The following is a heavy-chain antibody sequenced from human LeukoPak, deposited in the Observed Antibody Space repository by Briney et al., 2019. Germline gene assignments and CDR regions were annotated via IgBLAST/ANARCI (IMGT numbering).Heavy chain of an antibody. CDR2: IKSKTDGGTT. D-gene: IGHD6-19*01. CDR1: GFTFSNAW. Sequence: GGSLRLSCAASGFTFSNAWMSWVRQAPGKGLEWVGRIKSKTDGGTTDYAAPVKGRFTISRDDSKNTLYLQMNSLKTEDTAVYYCTTQYSSGWYRDLYYYYMDVWGKGTTVTVSS. CDR3: TTQYSSGWYRDLYYYYMDV. V-gene: IGHV3-15*01. J-gene: IGHJ6*03.